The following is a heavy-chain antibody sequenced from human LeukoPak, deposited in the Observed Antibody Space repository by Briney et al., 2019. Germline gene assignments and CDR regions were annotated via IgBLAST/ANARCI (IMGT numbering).Heavy chain of an antibody. V-gene: IGHV4-39*01. CDR2: IYNNENI. CDR3: ARQEGGSGWYYFDY. Sequence: SETLSLTCTVSGDSISSSSHYWGWIRQPPGKGLEWIGSIYNNENIYYNPPLKSRVTISGDTSKNQFSLKLSSVTAADTAVYYCARQEGGSGWYYFDYWGQGTLVTVSS. D-gene: IGHD6-19*01. J-gene: IGHJ4*02. CDR1: GDSISSSSHY.